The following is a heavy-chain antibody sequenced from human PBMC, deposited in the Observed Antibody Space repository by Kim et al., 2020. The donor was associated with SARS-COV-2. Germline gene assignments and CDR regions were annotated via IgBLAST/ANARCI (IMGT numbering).Heavy chain of an antibody. CDR3: ASIAGDYGGNSDDY. Sequence: SVKVSCKASGGTFSSYAISWVRQAPGQGLEWMGGIIPIFGTANYAQKFQGRVTITADKSTSTAYMELSSLRSEDTAVYYCASIAGDYGGNSDDYWGQGTLVTVSS. V-gene: IGHV1-69*06. D-gene: IGHD4-17*01. CDR1: GGTFSSYA. J-gene: IGHJ4*02. CDR2: IIPIFGTA.